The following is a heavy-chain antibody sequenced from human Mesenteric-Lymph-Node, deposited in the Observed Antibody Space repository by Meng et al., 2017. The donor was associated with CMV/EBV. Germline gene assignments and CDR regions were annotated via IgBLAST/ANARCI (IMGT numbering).Heavy chain of an antibody. CDR2: VHPNGGA. CDR1: GYTFTGYP. D-gene: IGHD6-6*01. Sequence: CKASGYTFTGYPIHWVRQAPGQGLEWMGWVHPNGGANFAQKFQGRVTMTTDTSISTAYMELRSLKFDDTAVYFCEKRGYSSSSWVDSWGQGTLVTVSS. V-gene: IGHV1-2*02. CDR3: EKRGYSSSSWVDS. J-gene: IGHJ5*01.